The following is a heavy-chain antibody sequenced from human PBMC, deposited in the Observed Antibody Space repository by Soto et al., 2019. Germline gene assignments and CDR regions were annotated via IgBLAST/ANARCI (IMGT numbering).Heavy chain of an antibody. CDR3: AKGDRLWHTVDY. Sequence: PGESLKISCAASGFSFSSYAMTWVRQAPGKGLEWVSAISGSGDSTYYADSVKGRFTISRDNSKNTLYLQMNSLRAEDTAVYYCAKGDRLWHTVDYWGQGTLVTVSS. J-gene: IGHJ4*02. V-gene: IGHV3-23*01. D-gene: IGHD5-18*01. CDR1: GFSFSSYA. CDR2: ISGSGDST.